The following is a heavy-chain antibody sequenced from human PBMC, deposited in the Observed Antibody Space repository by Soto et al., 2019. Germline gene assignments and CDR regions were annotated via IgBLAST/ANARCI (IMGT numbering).Heavy chain of an antibody. J-gene: IGHJ4*02. Sequence: GGSLRLSCAASGFTFSSYAMSWVRQAPGKGLEWVSAISGSGGSTYYADSVKGRFTISRDNSKNTLYLQMNSLRAEDTAVYYGAKVKGGSIAVAGTAFDYWGQGTLVTVSS. CDR2: ISGSGGST. D-gene: IGHD6-19*01. V-gene: IGHV3-23*01. CDR3: AKVKGGSIAVAGTAFDY. CDR1: GFTFSSYA.